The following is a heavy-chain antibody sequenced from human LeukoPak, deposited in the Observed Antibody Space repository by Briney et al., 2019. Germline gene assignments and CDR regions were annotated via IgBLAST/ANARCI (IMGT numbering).Heavy chain of an antibody. V-gene: IGHV4-31*03. CDR2: IYYSGST. CDR1: GGSITKGGGYYY. D-gene: IGHD3-10*01. Sequence: PSQTLSLTCTISGGSITKGGGYYYWNWIRQHPGKGLEWIGYIYYSGSTYYNPSLKSRISISVDSSKKQFSLRLSSVTAADTAVYYCARDRGGSGAPDAFGIWGQEIMVTVSS. J-gene: IGHJ3*02. CDR3: ARDRGGSGAPDAFGI.